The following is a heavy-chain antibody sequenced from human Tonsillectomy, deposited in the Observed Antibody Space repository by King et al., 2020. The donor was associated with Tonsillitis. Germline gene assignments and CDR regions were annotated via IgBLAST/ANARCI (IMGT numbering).Heavy chain of an antibody. Sequence: QLQESGPGLVKPPQTLSLPCTVSVVSISSGGYSWSWVRQHPGKGLEWIGYITHSGSTYYNPPLKSRVTISMDTSKNQFSLKLTSVTAADTAVYYCANSGATFDYWGQGTLVTVSS. CDR2: ITHSGST. CDR1: VVSISSGGYS. D-gene: IGHD1-26*01. V-gene: IGHV4-31*03. CDR3: ANSGATFDY. J-gene: IGHJ4*02.